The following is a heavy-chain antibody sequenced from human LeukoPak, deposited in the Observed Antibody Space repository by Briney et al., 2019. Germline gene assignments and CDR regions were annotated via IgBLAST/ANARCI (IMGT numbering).Heavy chain of an antibody. CDR3: ARHGDSNFDLDY. V-gene: IGHV4-59*08. Sequence: SETLSLTCTVSGGSISSYYWSWIRQPPGKGLEWIGYIYYSGSTNYNPSLKSRVTISVDTSKNQFSLKLSSVTAADTAVYYCARHGDSNFDLDYWGQGTLVTVSS. CDR1: GGSISSYY. D-gene: IGHD6-13*01. CDR2: IYYSGST. J-gene: IGHJ4*02.